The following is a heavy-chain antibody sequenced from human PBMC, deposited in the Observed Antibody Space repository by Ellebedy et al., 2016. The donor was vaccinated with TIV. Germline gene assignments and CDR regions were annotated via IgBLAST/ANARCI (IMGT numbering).Heavy chain of an antibody. D-gene: IGHD3-10*01. CDR1: GFTFSDYY. Sequence: GGSLRLXXTASGFTFSDYYMAWIRQTPGKGLEWVSYISGASNYIEYGDSVKGRFIISRDNGKNSVYLQMSSLRGEDTAVHYCARTRGGEFDSWGQGTLVTVSS. J-gene: IGHJ4*02. CDR2: ISGASNYI. CDR3: ARTRGGEFDS. V-gene: IGHV3-11*06.